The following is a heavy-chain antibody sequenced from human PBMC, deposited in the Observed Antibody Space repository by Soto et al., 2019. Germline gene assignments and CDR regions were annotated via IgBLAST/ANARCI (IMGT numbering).Heavy chain of an antibody. CDR3: ASQTLDVPAYFDS. V-gene: IGHV4-39*01. D-gene: IGHD1-1*01. CDR2: VSFSGTT. Sequence: QLQLQESDPGLVKPSETLSLTCTVSGGSINTNYYYWGWVRQPPGKGLEWIGSVSFSGTTYYSPSLKSRVTTCIDTSRNQFSLKLTSVTAADTAVYYCASQTLDVPAYFDSWGQGTLVTVSS. CDR1: GGSINTNYYY. J-gene: IGHJ4*02.